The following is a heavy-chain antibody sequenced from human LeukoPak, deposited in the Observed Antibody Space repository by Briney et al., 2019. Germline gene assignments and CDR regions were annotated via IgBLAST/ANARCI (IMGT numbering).Heavy chain of an antibody. J-gene: IGHJ4*02. Sequence: PSETLSLTCTVSGYSISSGYYWGWIRQPPGKVLEWIWSIYHSGSTYYNPSLKSRVTISLDTSKNQFSLKLTAVTAADTAVYYCARGRKRVGSSFGYWGQGTLVTVSS. CDR1: GYSISSGYY. CDR3: ARGRKRVGSSFGY. V-gene: IGHV4-38-2*02. CDR2: IYHSGST. D-gene: IGHD6-13*01.